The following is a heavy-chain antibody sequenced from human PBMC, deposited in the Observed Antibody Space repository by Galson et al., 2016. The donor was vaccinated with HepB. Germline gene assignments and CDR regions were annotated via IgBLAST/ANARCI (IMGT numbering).Heavy chain of an antibody. CDR3: AITCAAALDY. V-gene: IGHV1-69-2*01. CDR2: INGDDGET. D-gene: IGHD2-15*01. J-gene: IGHJ4*02. Sequence: VKVSCKVSGYTFTDHDIHWVQQAPGKGLEWMGLINGDDGETIYAENFQGRVTITADTSTDTAYMELSGLRSDDTALYYCAITCAAALDYWGQGTLVTVSS. CDR1: GYTFTDHD.